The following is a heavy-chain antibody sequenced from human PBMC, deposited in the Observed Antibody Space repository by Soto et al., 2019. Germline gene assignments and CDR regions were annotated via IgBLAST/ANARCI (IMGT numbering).Heavy chain of an antibody. CDR1: GYTFASYA. Sequence: QVQLVQSGAEVKKPGASVKVSCKASGYTFASYAISSMRQAPGQGLEWMGWISAYNGNTNHAQKLQGRVTLTADTPTRQPYMELRSLRFGVTAVYSGARDPAAPDYWGQGTLVSVSS. CDR2: ISAYNGNT. D-gene: IGHD6-13*01. V-gene: IGHV1-18*01. J-gene: IGHJ4*02. CDR3: ARDPAAPDY.